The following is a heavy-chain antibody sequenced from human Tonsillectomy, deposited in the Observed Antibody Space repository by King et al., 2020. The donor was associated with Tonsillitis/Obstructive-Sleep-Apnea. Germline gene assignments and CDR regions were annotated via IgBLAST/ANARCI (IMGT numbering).Heavy chain of an antibody. Sequence: VQLVESGGGLVQPGGSLRLSCSASGFTFSSYAMHWVRQAPGKGREYVSTISSNGGSTYYADSVKGRFTISRDNSKNTLFLQMSSLRAEDTAVYYCVKGVTIFEVASSPGYWGQGTLVTVSS. CDR1: GFTFSSYA. D-gene: IGHD3-3*01. J-gene: IGHJ4*02. CDR3: VKGVTIFEVASSPGY. V-gene: IGHV3-64D*06. CDR2: ISSNGGST.